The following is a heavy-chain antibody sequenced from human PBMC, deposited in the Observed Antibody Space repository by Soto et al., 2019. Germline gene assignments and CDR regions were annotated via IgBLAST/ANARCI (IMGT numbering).Heavy chain of an antibody. CDR1: GFTFSSYG. CDR3: AKWLSGSLRYYFDY. V-gene: IGHV3-30*18. CDR2: ISYDGSNK. D-gene: IGHD3-16*01. J-gene: IGHJ4*02. Sequence: GGSLRLSCAASGFTFSSYGMHWVRQAPGKGLEWVAVISYDGSNKYYADSVKGRFTISRDNSKNTLHLQMNSLRAEDTAVYYCAKWLSGSLRYYFDYWGQGTLVTVSS.